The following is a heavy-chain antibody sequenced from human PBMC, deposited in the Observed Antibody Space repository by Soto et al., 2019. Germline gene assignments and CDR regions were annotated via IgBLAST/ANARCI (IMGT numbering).Heavy chain of an antibody. V-gene: IGHV1-18*01. CDR2: ISAYNGNT. J-gene: IGHJ6*02. CDR1: GYTFTSYG. CDR3: ARDLARSGYDFVRGTWGIDYYYYGRVV. Sequence: ASVKVSCKASGYTFTSYGISWVRQAPGQGLEWMGWISAYNGNTNYAQKLQGRVTMTTDTSTSTAYMELRSLRSDDTAVYYCARDLARSGYDFVRGTWGIDYYYYGRVVWSQGTTVTVSX. D-gene: IGHD5-12*01.